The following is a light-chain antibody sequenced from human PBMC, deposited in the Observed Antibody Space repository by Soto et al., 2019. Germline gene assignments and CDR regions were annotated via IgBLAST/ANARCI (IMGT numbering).Light chain of an antibody. J-gene: IGLJ3*02. CDR1: SSDVV. CDR3: CSSAGGFTWV. V-gene: IGLV2-11*01. CDR2: YVS. Sequence: QSALTQPRSVSGSPGQSVTISCTGTSSDVVSWYQQHPGKAPNLIIYYVSQRPSGVPDRFSGSKSGNTASLTISGLQAEDEADYYCCSSAGGFTWVFGGGTKVTVL.